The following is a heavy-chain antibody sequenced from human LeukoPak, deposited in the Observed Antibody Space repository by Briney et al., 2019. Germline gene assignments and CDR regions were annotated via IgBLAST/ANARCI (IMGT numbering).Heavy chain of an antibody. Sequence: SETLSLTCSVSTDSTNTYYWSWIRQPPGKGLEWIGYIYYSGSTNYNPSLKSRVTISVDTSKNQFSLKLSSVTAADTAVYYCARLERDNYYYYMDVWGKGTTVTVSS. CDR1: TDSTNTYY. D-gene: IGHD1-1*01. V-gene: IGHV4-59*08. CDR2: IYYSGST. J-gene: IGHJ6*03. CDR3: ARLERDNYYYYMDV.